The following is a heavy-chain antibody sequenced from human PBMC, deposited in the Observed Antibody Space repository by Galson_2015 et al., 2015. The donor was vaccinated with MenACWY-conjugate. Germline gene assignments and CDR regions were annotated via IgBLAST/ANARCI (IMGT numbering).Heavy chain of an antibody. CDR3: ARSYVPGSGRKNYYMDV. J-gene: IGHJ6*03. D-gene: IGHD3-16*01. CDR1: GFTFSTYW. Sequence: SLRLSCAASGFTFSTYWMHWVRQAPGKGLAWVSRINSDGSGTGYADSVKGRFTISRDNAKNMLFLQMNSLKVEDTAVYYCARSYVPGSGRKNYYMDVWGRGTTVTVSS. CDR2: INSDGSGT. V-gene: IGHV3-74*01.